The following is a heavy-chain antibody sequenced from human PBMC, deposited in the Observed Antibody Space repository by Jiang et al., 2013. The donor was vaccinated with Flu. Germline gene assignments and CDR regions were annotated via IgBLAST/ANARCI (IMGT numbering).Heavy chain of an antibody. CDR2: IYYTGST. Sequence: PGLVKPSETLSLTCTISSGSISSRSYYWGWIRQPPGKGLEWIASIYYTGSTYYMPSLRSRVTISVDTSKNQFSLRLSSVTAADTAVYYCARPDTTMGLVYFDYWGQGTLVTVSS. D-gene: IGHD5-18*01. CDR1: SGSISSRSYY. CDR3: ARPDTTMGLVYFDY. J-gene: IGHJ4*02. V-gene: IGHV4-39*01.